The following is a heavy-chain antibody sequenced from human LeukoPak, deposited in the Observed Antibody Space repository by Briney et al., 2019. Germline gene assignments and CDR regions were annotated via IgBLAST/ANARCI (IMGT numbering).Heavy chain of an antibody. CDR1: GFTFSNYG. D-gene: IGHD2-21*01. Sequence: GGSLRLSCAASGFTFSNYGMHWVRQAPGKGLEWVAIIWYDGSNKYYADSVKGRFTISRDNSKNTLYLQMNSLRAEDTAVYYCAKQHPYCGGDCYSLWGQGTLVTVSS. J-gene: IGHJ4*02. CDR3: AKQHPYCGGDCYSL. CDR2: IWYDGSNK. V-gene: IGHV3-30*02.